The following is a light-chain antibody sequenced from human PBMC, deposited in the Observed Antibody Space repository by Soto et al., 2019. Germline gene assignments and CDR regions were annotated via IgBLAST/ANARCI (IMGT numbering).Light chain of an antibody. J-gene: IGLJ1*01. CDR3: AAWDDSLNGRV. CDR2: SNN. Sequence: QSALTQPPSASGTPGQRVTISCSGSSSNIGSNTVNWYRQLPGTAPKLLIYSNNQRPSGVPDRFSGSKSGTSASLAISGLQSEDEAYYYCAAWDDSLNGRVFGTGTKFTVL. V-gene: IGLV1-44*01. CDR1: SSNIGSNT.